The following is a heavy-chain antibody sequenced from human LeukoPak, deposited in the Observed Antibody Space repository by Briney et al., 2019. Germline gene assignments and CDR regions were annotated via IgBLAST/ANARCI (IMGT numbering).Heavy chain of an antibody. J-gene: IGHJ4*02. V-gene: IGHV3-30*03. CDR1: GFTFSSYG. CDR3: ARYCSSTSCRHFDY. CDR2: ISYDGSNK. D-gene: IGHD2-2*01. Sequence: GGSLRLSCAASGFTFSSYGMHWVRQAPGKGLEWVAVISYDGSNKYYADSVKGRFTISRDNSKNTLDLQMNSLRAEDTAVYYCARYCSSTSCRHFDYWGQGTLVTVSS.